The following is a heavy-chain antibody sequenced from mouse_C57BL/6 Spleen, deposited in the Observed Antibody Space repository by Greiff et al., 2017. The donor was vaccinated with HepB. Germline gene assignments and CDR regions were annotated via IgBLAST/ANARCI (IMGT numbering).Heavy chain of an antibody. Sequence: QVQLLQSGAELARPGASVKMSCKASGFTFTSYTMHWVKQRPGQGLEWIGYINPSSGYTKYNQKFKDQATLTADKSSSTAYMQLSRLTSEDSAVYCGARPHRREKYYFDYWGQGTTLTVSS. D-gene: IGHD1-3*01. V-gene: IGHV1-4*01. J-gene: IGHJ2*01. CDR2: INPSSGYT. CDR1: GFTFTSYT. CDR3: ARPHRREKYYFDY.